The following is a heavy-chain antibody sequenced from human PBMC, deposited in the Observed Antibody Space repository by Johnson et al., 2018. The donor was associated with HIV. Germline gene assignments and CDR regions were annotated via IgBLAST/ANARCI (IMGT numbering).Heavy chain of an antibody. CDR2: IRYDGSNK. CDR3: ARDQGNYYDSSGKPKRAFDI. Sequence: QVQLVESGGGVVQPGRSLRLSCAASEFTFSSYGMHWVRQAPGKGLAWVAFIRYDGSNKYYADSVKGRFTISRDNSKNTLYLQMNSLRAEDTAVYYCARDQGNYYDSSGKPKRAFDIWGQGTMVTVSS. V-gene: IGHV3-30*02. D-gene: IGHD3-22*01. CDR1: EFTFSSYG. J-gene: IGHJ3*02.